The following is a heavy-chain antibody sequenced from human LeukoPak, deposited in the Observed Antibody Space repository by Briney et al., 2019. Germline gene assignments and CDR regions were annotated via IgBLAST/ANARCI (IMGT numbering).Heavy chain of an antibody. CDR3: ARDPGATIDDAFDI. Sequence: GASVKVSCKASGYTFTGYYMHWVRQAPGQGLEWMGWINPNSGGTIYAQKFQGRVTMTRDTSISTAYMELSRLRSDDTAVYYCARDPGATIDDAFDIWGQGTMVTVSS. V-gene: IGHV1-2*02. CDR1: GYTFTGYY. D-gene: IGHD5-12*01. CDR2: INPNSGGT. J-gene: IGHJ3*02.